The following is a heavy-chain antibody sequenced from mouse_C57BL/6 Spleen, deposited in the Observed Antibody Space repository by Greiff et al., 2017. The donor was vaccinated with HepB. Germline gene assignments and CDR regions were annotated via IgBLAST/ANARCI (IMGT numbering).Heavy chain of an antibody. J-gene: IGHJ3*01. V-gene: IGHV1-80*01. CDR1: GYAFSSYW. D-gene: IGHD1-1*01. Sequence: VQLQESGAELVKPGASVKISCKASGYAFSSYWMNWVKQRPGKGLEWIGQIYPGDGDTNYNGKFKGKATLTADKSSSTAYMQLSSLTSEDSAVYFCARVDSYGSEAYWGQGTLVTVSA. CDR2: IYPGDGDT. CDR3: ARVDSYGSEAY.